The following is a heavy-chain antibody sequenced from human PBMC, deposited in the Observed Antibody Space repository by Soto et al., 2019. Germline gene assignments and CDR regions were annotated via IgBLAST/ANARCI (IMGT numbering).Heavy chain of an antibody. Sequence: SETLSLTCAVYGGSFSGYYWSWIRQPPGKGLEWIGEINHSGSTNYNPSLKSRVTISVDTSKNQFSLKLSSVTAADTAVYYCARGPRGDGYNSRRFPGVGYYGMDVWGQGTTVTVSS. D-gene: IGHD5-12*01. J-gene: IGHJ6*02. V-gene: IGHV4-34*01. CDR2: INHSGST. CDR1: GGSFSGYY. CDR3: ARGPRGDGYNSRRFPGVGYYGMDV.